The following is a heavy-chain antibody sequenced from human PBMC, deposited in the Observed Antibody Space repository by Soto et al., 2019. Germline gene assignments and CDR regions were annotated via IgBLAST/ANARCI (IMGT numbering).Heavy chain of an antibody. CDR1: GFTFSSYA. Sequence: GGSLRLSCSASGFTFSSYAMHWVRQAPGKGLEYVSAISSNGGSTYYADSVKGRFTISRDNSKNTLYLQMSSLRTEDTAVYYCVKNHDYGDYYYGMDVWGQGTTVTVSS. V-gene: IGHV3-64D*06. CDR3: VKNHDYGDYYYGMDV. CDR2: ISSNGGST. D-gene: IGHD4-17*01. J-gene: IGHJ6*02.